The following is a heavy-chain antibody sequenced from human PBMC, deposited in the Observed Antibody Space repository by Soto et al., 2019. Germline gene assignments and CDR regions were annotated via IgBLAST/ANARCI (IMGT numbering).Heavy chain of an antibody. CDR1: GGTFSSYA. Sequence: ASVKVSCKASGGTFSSYAISWVRQAPGQGLEWMGWINPNSGGTNYAQKFQGRVTMTRDTSISTAYMELSRLRSDDTAVYYCASVSIRRYGYALYGYWGQATLVTGSS. J-gene: IGHJ4*02. CDR2: INPNSGGT. CDR3: ASVSIRRYGYALYGY. V-gene: IGHV1-2*02. D-gene: IGHD5-18*01.